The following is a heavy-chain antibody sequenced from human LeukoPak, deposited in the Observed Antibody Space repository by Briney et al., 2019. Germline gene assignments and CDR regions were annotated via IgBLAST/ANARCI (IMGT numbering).Heavy chain of an antibody. D-gene: IGHD4-23*01. CDR1: GFTFSSYA. V-gene: IGHV3-30*18. CDR3: AKNDAYGGQYY. CDR2: ISYDGSNK. Sequence: PGGSLRLSCAASGFTFSSYAMHWVRQAPGKGLEWVAVISYDGSNKYYADSVKGRFTISRDNSKNTLYLQMNSLRAEDTAVYYCAKNDAYGGQYYWGQGTLVTVSS. J-gene: IGHJ4*02.